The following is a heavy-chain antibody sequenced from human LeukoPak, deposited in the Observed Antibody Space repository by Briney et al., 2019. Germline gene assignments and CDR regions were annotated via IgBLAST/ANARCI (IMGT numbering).Heavy chain of an antibody. CDR2: ISYDGSNK. CDR1: GFTFSSYG. Sequence: HAGGSLRLSCAASGFTFSSYGMHWVRQAPGKGLEWVAVISYDGSNKYYADSVKGRFIISRDNSKNTLYLQMNSLRAEDTAVYYCVCDPIKGPIDSSGYLNGFDYWGQGTLVTVSS. D-gene: IGHD3-22*01. V-gene: IGHV3-30*03. CDR3: VCDPIKGPIDSSGYLNGFDY. J-gene: IGHJ4*02.